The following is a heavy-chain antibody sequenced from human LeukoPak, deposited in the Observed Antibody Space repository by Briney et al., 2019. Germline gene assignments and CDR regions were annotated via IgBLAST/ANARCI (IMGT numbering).Heavy chain of an antibody. CDR1: GFTFSSYS. Sequence: GGSLRLSCAASGFTFSSYSMNWVRQAPGKGLEWVSSISSSSSYIYYADSVKGRFTIPRDNAKNSLYLQMNSLRAEDTAVYYCARDGSIAVAGSWGQGTLVTVSS. J-gene: IGHJ4*02. D-gene: IGHD6-19*01. CDR2: ISSSSSYI. V-gene: IGHV3-21*01. CDR3: ARDGSIAVAGS.